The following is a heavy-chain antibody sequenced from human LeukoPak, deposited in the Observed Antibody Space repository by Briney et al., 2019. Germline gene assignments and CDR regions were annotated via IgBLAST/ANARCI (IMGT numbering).Heavy chain of an antibody. Sequence: ASVKVSCKASGYTFTGYYIHWVRQAPGQGLEWMGWINPNSGGTNYAQKFQGRVTMTRDTSISTAYMELSRLRSDDTAVYYCARDRISRHYEALGYYYYGMDVWGQGATVTVSS. D-gene: IGHD2-15*01. CDR1: GYTFTGYY. CDR3: ARDRISRHYEALGYYYYGMDV. V-gene: IGHV1-2*02. J-gene: IGHJ6*02. CDR2: INPNSGGT.